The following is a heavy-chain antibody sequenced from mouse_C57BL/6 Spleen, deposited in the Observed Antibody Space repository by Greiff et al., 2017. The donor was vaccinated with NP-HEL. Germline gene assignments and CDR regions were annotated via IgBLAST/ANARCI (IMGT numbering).Heavy chain of an antibody. V-gene: IGHV1-62-2*01. CDR3: ARHEEGSAGDEAGFAY. J-gene: IGHJ3*01. D-gene: IGHD3-2*02. CDR1: GYTFTEYT. Sequence: QVQLQQSGAELVKPGASVKLSCKASGYTFTEYTIHWVKQRSGQGLEWIGWFYPGSGSIKYNEKFKDKATLTADKSSSTVSMVLSSLTSEDSAVYFGARHEEGSAGDEAGFAYWGQGTLVTVSA. CDR2: FYPGSGSI.